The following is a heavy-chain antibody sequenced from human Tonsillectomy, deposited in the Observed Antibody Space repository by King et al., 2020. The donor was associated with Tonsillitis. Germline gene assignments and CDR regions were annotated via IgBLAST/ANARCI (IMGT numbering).Heavy chain of an antibody. V-gene: IGHV4-30-4*07. CDR1: GGSISSGGYS. CDR3: ARTTYHDVWSGLNWFDP. Sequence: VQLQESGPGLVKPSQTLSLTCAVSGGSISSGGYSWSWIRQPPGKGLEWIGYIYYSGSTYYNPSLKSRVTISVDTSKNQFSLKLSSVTAADTAVYYCARTTYHDVWSGLNWFDPWGQGTLVTVSS. CDR2: IYYSGST. D-gene: IGHD3-3*01. J-gene: IGHJ5*02.